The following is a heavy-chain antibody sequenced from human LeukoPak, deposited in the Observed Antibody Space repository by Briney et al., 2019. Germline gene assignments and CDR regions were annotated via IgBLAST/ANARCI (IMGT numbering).Heavy chain of an antibody. CDR1: GGSISSYY. J-gene: IGHJ4*02. CDR2: IYTSGST. Sequence: KPSETLSLTCTVSGGSISSYYWSWIRQPPGKGLEWIGYIYTSGSTNYNPSLKSRVTISVDTSKNQFSLKLSSVTAADTAVYYCARGTERAYCGGDCYNFGYWGQGTLVTVSS. D-gene: IGHD2-21*02. V-gene: IGHV4-4*09. CDR3: ARGTERAYCGGDCYNFGY.